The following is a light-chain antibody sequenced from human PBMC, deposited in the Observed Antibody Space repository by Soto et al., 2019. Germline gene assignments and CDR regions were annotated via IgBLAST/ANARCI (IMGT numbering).Light chain of an antibody. J-gene: IGLJ3*02. V-gene: IGLV1-51*01. CDR2: DNN. CDR1: SSNIGNNY. CDR3: GTWDSSLSAT. Sequence: QSVLTQPTSVSAAPGQKVTISCSGSSSNIGNNYVSWYQQLPGTAPKLLIYDNNKRPSGIPDRFSGSKSGTSATLGITGLQTGDEADYYCGTWDSSLSATFGGGTQLTVL.